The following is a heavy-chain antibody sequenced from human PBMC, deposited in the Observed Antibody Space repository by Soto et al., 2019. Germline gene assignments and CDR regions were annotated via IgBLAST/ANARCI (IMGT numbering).Heavy chain of an antibody. Sequence: EVQLVESGGVVVQPGGSLRLSCAASGFTFSTYWMTWVRQPPGKGREWVANMDQHGSERYYVDSVRGRFTISRDNAKNSLYLQMNSLRAEDTAVYYCVCGGNYFVYWGQGTLVTVSP. CDR1: GFTFSTYW. CDR2: MDQHGSER. CDR3: VCGGNYFVY. V-gene: IGHV3-7*01. J-gene: IGHJ4*02. D-gene: IGHD3-16*01.